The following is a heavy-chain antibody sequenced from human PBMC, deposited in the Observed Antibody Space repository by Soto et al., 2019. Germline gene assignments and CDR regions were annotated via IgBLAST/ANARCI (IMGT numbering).Heavy chain of an antibody. J-gene: IGHJ4*02. CDR1: GGSINTFY. D-gene: IGHD5-12*01. V-gene: IGHV4-4*07. CDR3: AREGSYSAYNFAHGIQLWSFDF. CDR2: IFSSGST. Sequence: QVRLQESGPGLLKPSETLSLTCTVSGGSINTFYWSWVRQPAGKGLEWIGRIFSSGSTSFNPSLGSRVAMSVDTSKYHFSLNLSSVTAADMAVYYCAREGSYSAYNFAHGIQLWSFDFWGQGALVTVSS.